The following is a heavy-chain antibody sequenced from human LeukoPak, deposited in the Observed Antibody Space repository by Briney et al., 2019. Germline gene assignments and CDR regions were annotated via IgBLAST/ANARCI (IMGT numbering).Heavy chain of an antibody. J-gene: IGHJ4*02. CDR2: IYSGGST. V-gene: IGHV3-53*01. CDR3: ARDRSSVWGLGF. D-gene: IGHD6-19*01. CDR1: GFTVSSNY. Sequence: PGGSLRLSCAASGFTVSSNYMSWVRQAPGKGLEWVSVIYSGGSTYYADSVKGRFTISRDNSKNTLYLQMNNLRAEDTAVYYCARDRSSVWGLGFWGQGTLVTVSS.